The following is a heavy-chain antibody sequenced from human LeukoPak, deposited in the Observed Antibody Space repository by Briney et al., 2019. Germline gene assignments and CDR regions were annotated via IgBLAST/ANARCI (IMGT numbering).Heavy chain of an antibody. D-gene: IGHD5-12*01. J-gene: IGHJ4*02. CDR2: VYPGDSDT. Sequence: VESLKISCKCSGYSFTSYWIASVRQMPGKGLEWMGIVYPGDSDTRYSPSFQGQVTISADKSLTTAYLQWNSLKASDTAMYYCVIQWGYGGYDFWGQGTLVTVSS. V-gene: IGHV5-51*01. CDR1: GYSFTSYW. CDR3: VIQWGYGGYDF.